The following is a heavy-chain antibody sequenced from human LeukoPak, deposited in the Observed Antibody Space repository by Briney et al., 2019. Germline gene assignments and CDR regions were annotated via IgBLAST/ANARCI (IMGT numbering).Heavy chain of an antibody. CDR1: GGSINNYY. D-gene: IGHD3-22*01. CDR2: IYYSGRT. V-gene: IGHV4-59*03. CDR3: AGTYYSDSDGYYLGSSAFDI. J-gene: IGHJ3*02. Sequence: SGTLSLTCTVSGGSINNYYWSWIRQPPGRGLEWIGYIYYSGRTDYNPSLRSRVTISIDMSKNQFSLKLSSVTAADTAVYYCAGTYYSDSDGYYLGSSAFDIWGQGTMVTVSS.